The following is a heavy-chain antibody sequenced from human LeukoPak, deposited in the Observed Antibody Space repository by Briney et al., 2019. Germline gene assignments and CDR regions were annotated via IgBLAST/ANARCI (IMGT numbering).Heavy chain of an antibody. J-gene: IGHJ4*02. V-gene: IGHV3-23*01. D-gene: IGHD2-15*01. CDR3: AKCAGGDIVVVVAANDY. Sequence: PGGSLRLSCAASGFTFSSYAMSWVRQAPGKGLEWVSAISGSGGSTYYADSVKGRFTISRDNSKNTLYLQMNSLRAEDTAVYYCAKCAGGDIVVVVAANDYWGQGTLVTVSS. CDR1: GFTFSSYA. CDR2: ISGSGGST.